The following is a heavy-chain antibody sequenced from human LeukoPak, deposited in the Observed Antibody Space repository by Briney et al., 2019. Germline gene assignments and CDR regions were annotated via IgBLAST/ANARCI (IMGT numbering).Heavy chain of an antibody. J-gene: IGHJ3*02. CDR1: GGSFSGYY. D-gene: IGHD5-12*01. CDR2: INHSGST. V-gene: IGHV4-34*01. CDR3: ARGVDPDAFDI. Sequence: PSETPSLTCAVYGGSFSGYYWSWIRQPPGKGLEWIGEINHSGSTNYNPSLKSRVTISVDTSKNQFSLKLSSVTAADTAVYYCARGVDPDAFDIWGQGTMVTVSS.